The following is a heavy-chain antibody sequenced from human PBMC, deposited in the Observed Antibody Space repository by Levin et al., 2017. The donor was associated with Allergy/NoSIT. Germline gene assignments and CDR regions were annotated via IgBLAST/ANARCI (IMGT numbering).Heavy chain of an antibody. D-gene: IGHD2-2*01. Sequence: GGSLRLSCAASGFTFSSNWMHWVRQAPGEGLVWVSEINSDGSNTNYADSVKGRFTISRDNARNTLYLQMNSVRAEDTAVYYGARGGCSSTSCLDYWGQGTLVTLSS. CDR3: ARGGCSSTSCLDY. J-gene: IGHJ4*02. CDR1: GFTFSSNW. CDR2: INSDGSNT. V-gene: IGHV3-74*01.